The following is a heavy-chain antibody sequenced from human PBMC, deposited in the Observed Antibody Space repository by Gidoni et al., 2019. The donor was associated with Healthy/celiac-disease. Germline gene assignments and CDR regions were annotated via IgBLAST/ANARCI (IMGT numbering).Heavy chain of an antibody. V-gene: IGHV3-33*01. CDR2: IWYDGSNK. Sequence: QVQLVESGGGVVQPGRSLRLSCAASGFPFRSYGSHWVRQAPGKGLEWVAVIWYDGSNKYYADSVKGRFTISRDNSKNTLYLQMNSLRAEDTAVYYCARPPKIIAAAGTGLDYWGQGTLVTVSS. D-gene: IGHD6-13*01. J-gene: IGHJ4*02. CDR1: GFPFRSYG. CDR3: ARPPKIIAAAGTGLDY.